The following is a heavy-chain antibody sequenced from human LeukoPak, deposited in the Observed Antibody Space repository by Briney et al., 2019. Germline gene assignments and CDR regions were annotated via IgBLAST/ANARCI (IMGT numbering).Heavy chain of an antibody. CDR1: GFTFSTNY. J-gene: IGHJ6*02. D-gene: IGHD6-13*01. CDR3: ARQQLVRGYYYGMDV. V-gene: IGHV3-53*01. CDR2: IYSGSRT. Sequence: GGSLRLSCAASGFTFSTNYMNWVRQAPGKRLEWVSIIYSGSRTYYADSVKGRFTISRDNSKNTLYLQMNSLRADDTAVYYCARQQLVRGYYYGMDVWGQGTTVTVSS.